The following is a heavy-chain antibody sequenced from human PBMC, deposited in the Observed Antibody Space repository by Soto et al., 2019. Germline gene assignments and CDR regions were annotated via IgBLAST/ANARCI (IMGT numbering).Heavy chain of an antibody. Sequence: PSETLSLTCAVYGGSFSGYYWSWIRQPPGKGLEWIGEINHSGSTYYNPSLKSRVTISVDTSKNQFSLKLSSVTAADTAVYYCARHPYYYDSSGYPAWGQGTLVTVSS. V-gene: IGHV4-34*01. D-gene: IGHD3-22*01. J-gene: IGHJ5*02. CDR3: ARHPYYYDSSGYPA. CDR1: GGSFSGYY. CDR2: INHSGST.